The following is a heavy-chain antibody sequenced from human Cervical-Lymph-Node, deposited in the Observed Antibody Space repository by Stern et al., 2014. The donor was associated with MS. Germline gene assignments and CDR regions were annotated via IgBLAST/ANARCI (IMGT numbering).Heavy chain of an antibody. D-gene: IGHD4-17*01. J-gene: IGHJ6*02. CDR2: IDWDDDK. V-gene: IGHV2-70*01. CDR3: ARIQVYGDYLYDYYGMDV. Sequence: ESGPALVKPTQTLTLTCTFSGFSLSTSGMCVSWIRQPPGKALEWLALIDWDDDKYYSTSLKTRLTISKDTSKNQVVLTMTNMDPVDTATYYCARIQVYGDYLYDYYGMDVWGQGTTVTVSS. CDR1: GFSLSTSGMC.